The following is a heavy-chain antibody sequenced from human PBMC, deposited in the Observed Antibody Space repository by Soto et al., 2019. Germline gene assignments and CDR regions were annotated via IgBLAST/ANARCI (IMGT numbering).Heavy chain of an antibody. J-gene: IGHJ4*02. Sequence: SGPTLVNHTQTLTLTCTFSGFALSTSGMCVSLIRQPPGKALEWLALIDWDDDKYYSTSLKTRLTISKDTSKNQVVLTMTNMDPVDTATYYCARTVRIYDYVWGSYRSNSDFDYWGQGTLVTVYS. CDR2: IDWDDDK. D-gene: IGHD3-16*02. CDR3: ARTVRIYDYVWGSYRSNSDFDY. CDR1: GFALSTSGMC. V-gene: IGHV2-70*01.